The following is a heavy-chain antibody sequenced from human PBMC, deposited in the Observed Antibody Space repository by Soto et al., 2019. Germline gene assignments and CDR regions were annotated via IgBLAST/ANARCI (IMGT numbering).Heavy chain of an antibody. V-gene: IGHV5-51*01. CDR3: ERGVHY. D-gene: IGHD2-8*01. J-gene: IGHJ4*02. Sequence: GDALKISCMFSGFMFTSYFISWVRQVPGKGLEWMGIIYPTDSDTTYSPSFQGQVTISVDKSINTAYLQWKSLKASDTDMYYCERGVHYWGKGHLVTVSS. CDR1: GFMFTSYF. CDR2: IYPTDSDT.